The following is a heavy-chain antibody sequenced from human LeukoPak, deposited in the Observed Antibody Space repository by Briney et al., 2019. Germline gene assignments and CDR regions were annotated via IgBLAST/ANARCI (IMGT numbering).Heavy chain of an antibody. CDR2: IYGGGSS. CDR3: AKDGREQWLVRTADY. CDR1: GFTVSSNS. D-gene: IGHD6-19*01. J-gene: IGHJ4*02. Sequence: SGGSLRLSCAASGFTVSSNSMNWVRQAPGKGLEWVSVIYGGGSSSYADSVKGRFTISRDNSKNTLYLQMNSLRAEDTAVYYCAKDGREQWLVRTADYWGQGTLVTVSS. V-gene: IGHV3-53*05.